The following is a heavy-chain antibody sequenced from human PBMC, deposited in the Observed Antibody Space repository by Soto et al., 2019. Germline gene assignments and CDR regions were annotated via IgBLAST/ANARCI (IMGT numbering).Heavy chain of an antibody. D-gene: IGHD1-26*01. CDR3: LAEGSYDAFDI. CDR2: ISSSSSYK. V-gene: IGHV3-21*01. Sequence: PGGSLRLSCAASGFTFSSYSMNWVRQAPGKGLEWVSSISSSSSYKYYADSVKGRFTISRDNSKNTLYLQMNSLRAEDTAVYYCLAEGSYDAFDIWGQGTMVTVSS. CDR1: GFTFSSYS. J-gene: IGHJ3*02.